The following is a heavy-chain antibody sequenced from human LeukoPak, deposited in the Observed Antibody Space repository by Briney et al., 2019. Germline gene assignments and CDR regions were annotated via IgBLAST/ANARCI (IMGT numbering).Heavy chain of an antibody. V-gene: IGHV3-74*01. J-gene: IGHJ4*02. CDR2: INSDGSST. CDR3: ARDDKWGFDY. Sequence: GGSLRLSCAASGFTFSSYWMHWVRQAPGKGLVWVSRINSDGSSTSYADSVKGRFIISRDAAKNSLFLQMNSLTAEDTAVYYCARDDKWGFDYWGQGTLVTVSS. CDR1: GFTFSSYW. D-gene: IGHD1-26*01.